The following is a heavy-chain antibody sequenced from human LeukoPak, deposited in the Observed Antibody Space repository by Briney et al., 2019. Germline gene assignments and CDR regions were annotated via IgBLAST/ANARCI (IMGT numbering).Heavy chain of an antibody. V-gene: IGHV2-5*01. CDR2: IYWNDDK. Sequence: SGPTLVKPTQTLTLTCTFSGFSLSTSGVGVGWIRQPPGKALEWLALIYWNDDKRYSPSLKSRLTITKDTSKNQVVLTMTNMDPVDTATYYCAHRQIGYYGSGSSQVGNNWFDPWGQGTLVTVSP. CDR3: AHRQIGYYGSGSSQVGNNWFDP. D-gene: IGHD3-10*01. CDR1: GFSLSTSGVG. J-gene: IGHJ5*02.